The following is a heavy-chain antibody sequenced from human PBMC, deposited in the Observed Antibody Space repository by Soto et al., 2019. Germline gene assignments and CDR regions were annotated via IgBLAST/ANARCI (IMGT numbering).Heavy chain of an antibody. J-gene: IGHJ4*02. CDR2: IYYSGST. D-gene: IGHD3-9*01. Sequence: SETQSLTCPVSGGSISTYYWSWIRQPPGKGLEWIGYIYYSGSTNYNPSLKSRVTISVDTSKNQFSLKLSSVTAADTAVYYCARGGTLRYFDWSNFDYWGQGTLVTVS. CDR1: GGSISTYY. CDR3: ARGGTLRYFDWSNFDY. V-gene: IGHV4-59*01.